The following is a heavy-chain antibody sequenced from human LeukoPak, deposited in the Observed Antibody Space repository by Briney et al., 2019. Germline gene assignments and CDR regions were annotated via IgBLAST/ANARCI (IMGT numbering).Heavy chain of an antibody. Sequence: GGSLRLSCAASGFTFSRCAMSWVRQAPGKGLEWVSAISATGGTTYYADSVKGRFTISRDNSKNTLYLQMNSLRAEDTAVYYCARDLSGVAGYTYGRGIDYWGQGTLVTVSS. D-gene: IGHD5-18*01. J-gene: IGHJ4*02. CDR1: GFTFSRCA. V-gene: IGHV3-23*01. CDR3: ARDLSGVAGYTYGRGIDY. CDR2: ISATGGTT.